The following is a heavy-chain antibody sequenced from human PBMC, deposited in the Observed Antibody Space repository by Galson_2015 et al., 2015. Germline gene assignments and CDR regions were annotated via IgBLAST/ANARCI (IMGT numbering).Heavy chain of an antibody. J-gene: IGHJ4*02. CDR2: ISSTTTYI. V-gene: IGHV3-21*01. CDR1: EFTFSSYY. Sequence: SLRLSCAASEFTFSSYYMSWVRQDPGKGLEWVSSISSTTTYIYYADSVKGRFTISRDNAKNSLYLQMNSLGAEDTAVYYCARQILDYDFWSGYYPTNFDYWGQGTLVTVSS. D-gene: IGHD3-3*01. CDR3: ARQILDYDFWSGYYPTNFDY.